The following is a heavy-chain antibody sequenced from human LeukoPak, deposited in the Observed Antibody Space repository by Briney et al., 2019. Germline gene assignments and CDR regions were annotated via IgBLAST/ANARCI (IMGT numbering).Heavy chain of an antibody. CDR1: GGSISSYD. J-gene: IGHJ4*02. D-gene: IGHD2-2*02. V-gene: IGHV4-59*08. CDR3: ARHVFCSSTSCYSHTSDY. CDR2: IYYSGST. Sequence: KASETLSLTCTVSGGSISSYDWSWIRQPPGKGLEWIGYIYYSGSTNYNPSLKSRVTISVDTSKNQFSLKLSSVTAADPAVYYCARHVFCSSTSCYSHTSDYWGQRSLVTVSS.